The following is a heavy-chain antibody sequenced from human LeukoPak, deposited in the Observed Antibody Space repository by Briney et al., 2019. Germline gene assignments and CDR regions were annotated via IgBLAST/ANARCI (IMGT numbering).Heavy chain of an antibody. V-gene: IGHV4-39*01. CDR1: GDSVSRSNSY. CDR3: ARRRYYDGSGYLE. CDR2: IYYSGRT. D-gene: IGHD3-22*01. Sequence: PSETLSLTCSVSGDSVSRSNSYWDWIRQPPGKGLEWIGTIYYSGRTYYSPSLKSRVTMSVDPSNNQFSLNLRSVTAADTALYYCARRRYYDGSGYLEWGQGTLLSVSS. J-gene: IGHJ1*01.